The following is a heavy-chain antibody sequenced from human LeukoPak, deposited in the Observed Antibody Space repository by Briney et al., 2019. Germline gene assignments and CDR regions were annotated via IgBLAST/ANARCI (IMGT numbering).Heavy chain of an antibody. CDR3: ATTIFGVVIIGDAFDI. CDR2: IYTSGST. Sequence: PSETLSLTCTVSGGSISSYYWSWIRQPAGKGLEWIGRIYTSGSTNYNPSLKSRVTMSVDTSKNQFSLKLSSVTAADTAVYYCATTIFGVVIIGDAFDIWGQGTMVTVSS. V-gene: IGHV4-4*07. D-gene: IGHD3-3*01. J-gene: IGHJ3*02. CDR1: GGSISSYY.